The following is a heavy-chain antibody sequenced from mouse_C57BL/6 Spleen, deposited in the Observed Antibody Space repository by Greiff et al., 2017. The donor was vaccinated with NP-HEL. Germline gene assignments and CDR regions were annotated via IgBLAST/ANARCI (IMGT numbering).Heavy chain of an antibody. J-gene: IGHJ3*01. CDR3: ARDREYDYDDLFAY. CDR1: GFTFSSYA. D-gene: IGHD2-4*01. V-gene: IGHV5-4*01. Sequence: EVHLVESGGGLVKPGGSLKLSCAASGFTFSSYAMSWVRQTPEKRLERVATISDGGSYTYYPDNVKGRFTIFRDKAKNNLYLQMSHLNSEDTAMYYCARDREYDYDDLFAYWGQGTLVTVSA. CDR2: ISDGGSYT.